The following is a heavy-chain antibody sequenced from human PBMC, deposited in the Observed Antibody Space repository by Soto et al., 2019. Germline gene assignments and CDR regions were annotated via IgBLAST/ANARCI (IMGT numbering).Heavy chain of an antibody. CDR2: ISGSGGST. V-gene: IGHV3-23*01. D-gene: IGHD3-16*01. CDR3: AKYPPAGGTHIDY. Sequence: EVQLLESGGGLVQPGGSLRLSCAASGFTFSNYAMSWVRQAPGKGLEWVSAISGSGGSTYYADSVKGRFTISRDNSKNTLDLQMNSLRAEDTAVYYCAKYPPAGGTHIDYWGQGTLVTVSS. J-gene: IGHJ4*02. CDR1: GFTFSNYA.